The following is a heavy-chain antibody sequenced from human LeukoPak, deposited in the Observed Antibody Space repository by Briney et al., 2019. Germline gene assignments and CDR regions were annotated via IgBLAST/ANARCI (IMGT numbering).Heavy chain of an antibody. D-gene: IGHD5-18*01. J-gene: IGHJ4*02. Sequence: SETLSLTCTVSGGSISSYYWSWIRQPPGKGLEWIGYIYYSGSTNYNSSLKSRVTISGDTSKNQFSLKLSSVTAADTAVYYCARSGGGYSYGIDYWGQGTLVTVSS. CDR1: GGSISSYY. CDR3: ARSGGGYSYGIDY. CDR2: IYYSGST. V-gene: IGHV4-59*01.